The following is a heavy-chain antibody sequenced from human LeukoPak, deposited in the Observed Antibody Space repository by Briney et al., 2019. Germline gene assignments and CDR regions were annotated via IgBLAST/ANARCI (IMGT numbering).Heavy chain of an antibody. V-gene: IGHV4-61*02. D-gene: IGHD5-18*01. Sequence: EPSQTLSLTCTVSGGSISSGSYYWSWIRQPAGKGLEWIGRIYTSGTTNYNPSLKSRVTISVDTSKNQFSLKLSSVTAADTAVYYCARAVDTAMTVFDPWGQGTLVTVSS. CDR1: GGSISSGSYY. J-gene: IGHJ5*02. CDR3: ARAVDTAMTVFDP. CDR2: IYTSGTT.